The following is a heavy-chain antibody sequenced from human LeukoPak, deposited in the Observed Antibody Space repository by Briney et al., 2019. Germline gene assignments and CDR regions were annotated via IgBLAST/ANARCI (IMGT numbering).Heavy chain of an antibody. CDR1: GGTFSSHA. Sequence: SVKVSCKASGGTFSSHAISWVRQAPGQGLEWMGGIIPIFGTANYAQKFQGRVTITADASTSTAYMELSSLRSEDTAVYYCARDTDYGGNRAGIYWGQGTLVTVSS. D-gene: IGHD4-23*01. CDR3: ARDTDYGGNRAGIY. CDR2: IIPIFGTA. V-gene: IGHV1-69*13. J-gene: IGHJ4*02.